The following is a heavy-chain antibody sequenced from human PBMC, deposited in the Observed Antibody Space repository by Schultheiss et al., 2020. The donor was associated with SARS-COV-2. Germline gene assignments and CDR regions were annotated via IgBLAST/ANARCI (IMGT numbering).Heavy chain of an antibody. V-gene: IGHV3-30*04. CDR2: ISYDGSNK. J-gene: IGHJ4*02. Sequence: GGSLRLSCAASGFTFSSYAMHWVRQAPGKGLEWVAVISYDGSNKYYADSVKGRFTISRDNSKNTLYLQMNSLRAEDTAVYYCARIAAAGWDDYWGQGTLVTVSS. CDR3: ARIAAAGWDDY. CDR1: GFTFSSYA. D-gene: IGHD6-13*01.